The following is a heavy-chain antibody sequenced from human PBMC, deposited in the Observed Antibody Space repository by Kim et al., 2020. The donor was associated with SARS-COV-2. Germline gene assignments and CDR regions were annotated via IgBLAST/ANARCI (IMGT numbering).Heavy chain of an antibody. CDR3: TRHRSVGDYYGMDI. Sequence: GGSLRLSCAASGFTFSGSAIHWVRQASGKGLEWVGRIRSKANNYATAYAASVKGRFTISRDDSKNTAYLQMNSLKTEDTAVYYCTRHRSVGDYYGMDIWGQGTTVNVSS. CDR2: IRSKANNYAT. CDR1: GFTFSGSA. V-gene: IGHV3-73*01. D-gene: IGHD3-10*01. J-gene: IGHJ6*02.